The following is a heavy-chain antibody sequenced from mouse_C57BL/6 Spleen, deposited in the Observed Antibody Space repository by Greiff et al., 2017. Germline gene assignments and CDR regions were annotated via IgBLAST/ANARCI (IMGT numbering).Heavy chain of an antibody. CDR1: GYSFTDYN. CDR2: LNPNYGTT. CDR3: ARSNWVSFAY. V-gene: IGHV1-39*01. D-gene: IGHD4-1*02. J-gene: IGHJ3*01. Sequence: QLQQSGPELVKPGASVKIFCKASGYSFTDYNMNRVKQSNGKSLEWIGVLNPNYGTTSYNQKFKGKATLTVDQSSSTAYRQLNSLTSEDSAVDYCARSNWVSFAYWGQGTLVTVSA.